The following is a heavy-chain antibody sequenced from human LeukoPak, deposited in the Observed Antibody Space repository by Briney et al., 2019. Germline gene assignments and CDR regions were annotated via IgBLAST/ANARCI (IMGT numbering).Heavy chain of an antibody. CDR3: AKSHVSTATGTGRYFDY. J-gene: IGHJ4*02. CDR2: ISYDGSNK. V-gene: IGHV3-30-3*02. D-gene: IGHD3-9*01. Sequence: AGRSLRLSCAASGFTFSSYAMHWVRQAPGKGLEWVAVISYDGSNKYYADSVKGRFTISRDNSKNTLYLQMDSLRAEDTAVYYCAKSHVSTATGTGRYFDYWGQGTLVTVSS. CDR1: GFTFSSYA.